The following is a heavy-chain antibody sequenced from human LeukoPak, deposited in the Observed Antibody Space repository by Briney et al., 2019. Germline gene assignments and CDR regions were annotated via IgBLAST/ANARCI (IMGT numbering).Heavy chain of an antibody. V-gene: IGHV3-21*01. CDR2: ISSSSSYI. D-gene: IGHD3-22*01. CDR3: ARTPDSSGYFHWFDP. J-gene: IGHJ5*02. Sequence: GGSLRLSCAASGFTFSSYSMNWVRQAPGKGLEWVSSISSSSSYIYYADSVKGRFTISRDNAKNSLHLQMNSLRAEDTAVYYCARTPDSSGYFHWFDPWGQGTLVTVSS. CDR1: GFTFSSYS.